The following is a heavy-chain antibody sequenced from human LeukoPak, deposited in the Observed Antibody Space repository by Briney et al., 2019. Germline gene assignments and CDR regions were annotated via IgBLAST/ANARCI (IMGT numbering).Heavy chain of an antibody. CDR2: INHSGST. CDR3: ARASKYYDILTGYPAGYYFDY. V-gene: IGHV4-34*01. J-gene: IGHJ4*02. D-gene: IGHD3-9*01. Sequence: SETLSLTCAVYGGSFSGYYWSWIRQPPGKGLEWIGEINHSGSTNYNPSLKSRVTISVDTSKNQFSLKLSSVTAADTAVYYCARASKYYDILTGYPAGYYFDYWGQGTLVTVSS. CDR1: GGSFSGYY.